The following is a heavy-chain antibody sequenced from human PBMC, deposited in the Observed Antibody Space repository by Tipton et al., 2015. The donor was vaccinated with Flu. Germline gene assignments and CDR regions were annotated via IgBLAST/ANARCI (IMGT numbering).Heavy chain of an antibody. CDR2: IYTSGST. CDR1: GGSISSYY. CDR3: ARDAQEHCSSSSSCSEFDY. Sequence: TLFLTCTVSGGSISSYYWSWIRQPAGKGLEWIGRIYTSGSTSYNPSLKSRVTMSVDTSKNQFSLKLSSVTAADTAVYYCARDAQEHCSSSSSCSEFDYWGQGTLVTVFS. D-gene: IGHD2-2*01. J-gene: IGHJ4*02. V-gene: IGHV4-4*07.